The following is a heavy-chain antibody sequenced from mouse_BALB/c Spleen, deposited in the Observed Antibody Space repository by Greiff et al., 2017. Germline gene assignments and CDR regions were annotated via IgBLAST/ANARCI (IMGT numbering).Heavy chain of an antibody. J-gene: IGHJ4*01. Sequence: EVMLVESGGGLVQPKGSLKLSCAASGFTFNTYAMNWVRQAPGKGLEWVARIRSKSNNYATYYADSVKDRFTISRDDSQSMLYLQMNNLKTEDTAMYYCGKRAMDYWGQGTSVTVSS. CDR2: IRSKSNNYAT. V-gene: IGHV10-1*02. CDR3: GKRAMDY. CDR1: GFTFNTYA.